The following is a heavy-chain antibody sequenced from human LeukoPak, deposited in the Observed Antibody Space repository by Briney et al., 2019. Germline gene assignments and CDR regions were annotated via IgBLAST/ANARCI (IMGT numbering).Heavy chain of an antibody. CDR1: GYTFTSYD. D-gene: IGHD5-18*01. J-gene: IGHJ6*02. V-gene: IGHV1-8*01. CDR2: MNPNSDNT. CDR3: ARGHVIQLWDPYYYYGMDV. Sequence: ASVKVSCKASGYTFTSYDINWVRQATGQGLEWMGWMNPNSDNTGYAQKFQGRVTMTRNTSISIAYMELSSLRSEDTAVYYCARGHVIQLWDPYYYYGMDVWGQGTTVTVSS.